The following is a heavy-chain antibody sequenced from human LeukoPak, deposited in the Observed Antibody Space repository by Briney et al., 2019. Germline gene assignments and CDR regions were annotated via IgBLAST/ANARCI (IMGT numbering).Heavy chain of an antibody. Sequence: RASVKVSCKASGYTFITYGISWVRQAPGQGLEWMGWIGTYNGDTNYAQRFQGRVTMTTDTATNTAYMELKSLTSGDTAVYYCAKVRSPYYYASGSPAVDGMDVWGQGTTVTASS. V-gene: IGHV1-18*01. CDR3: AKVRSPYYYASGSPAVDGMDV. D-gene: IGHD3-10*01. CDR2: IGTYNGDT. J-gene: IGHJ6*02. CDR1: GYTFITYG.